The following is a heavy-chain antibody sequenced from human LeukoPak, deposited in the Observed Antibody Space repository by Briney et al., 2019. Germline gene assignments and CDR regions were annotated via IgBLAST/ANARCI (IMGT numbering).Heavy chain of an antibody. CDR3: ARGLSDYYYDSSGYPL. CDR2: INTNTGNP. CDR1: GYTFTGYA. D-gene: IGHD3-22*01. V-gene: IGHV7-4-1*02. J-gene: IGHJ4*02. Sequence: ASVKVSCKASGYTFTGYAMHWVRQAPGQGLEWMGWINTNTGNPTYAQGFTGRFVFSLDASVSTAYLQISGLKAEDTAVYYCARGLSDYYYDSSGYPLWGQGTLVTVSS.